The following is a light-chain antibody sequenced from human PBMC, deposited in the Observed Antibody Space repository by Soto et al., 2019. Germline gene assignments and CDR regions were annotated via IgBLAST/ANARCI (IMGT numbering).Light chain of an antibody. J-gene: IGKJ1*01. Sequence: EIVMTQSPATLSVSPGERATLSCRASQSVSSNFAGYQQKPGQAPRLLIYGASTRATGIPARFSGSGSGTEFTLTISSLPYEDFAVYYFQQYNNWPLTFGQGTKVEIK. CDR2: GAS. V-gene: IGKV3-15*01. CDR1: QSVSSN. CDR3: QQYNNWPLT.